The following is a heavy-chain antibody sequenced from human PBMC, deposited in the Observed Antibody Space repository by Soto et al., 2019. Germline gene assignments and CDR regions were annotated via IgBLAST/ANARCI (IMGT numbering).Heavy chain of an antibody. J-gene: IGHJ6*02. Sequence: SETLSLTCAVYGVSFRGYYCRWIRQPPGQGLVWIREINPSGSPHYTPSLKSRVTISAHTSKNQFSLKLSSVTAADTAVYYWARGGDTYDDLWSGSHPRGHYGMDGWGQGTTVT. CDR3: ARGGDTYDDLWSGSHPRGHYGMDG. V-gene: IGHV4-34*01. CDR1: GVSFRGYY. CDR2: INPSGSP. D-gene: IGHD3-3*01.